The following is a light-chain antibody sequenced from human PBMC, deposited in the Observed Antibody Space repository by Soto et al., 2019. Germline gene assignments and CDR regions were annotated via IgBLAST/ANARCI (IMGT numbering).Light chain of an antibody. J-gene: IGKJ1*01. Sequence: DIQMTQSPSTLSASVGDRVTITCRASQSITGWLAWFRQKPGKAPKLLISKASSLQNGVPSRFSGSGSGTDFTLTISSLQPDDFATYYCQQYNPYSPWTFGQGTKVEIK. CDR2: KAS. V-gene: IGKV1-5*03. CDR3: QQYNPYSPWT. CDR1: QSITGW.